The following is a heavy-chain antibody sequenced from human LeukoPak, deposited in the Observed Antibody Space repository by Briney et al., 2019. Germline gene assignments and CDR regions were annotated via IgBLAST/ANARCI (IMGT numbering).Heavy chain of an antibody. V-gene: IGHV3-30*03. CDR3: ARDYVYAFNI. Sequence: TGGSLRLSCAASGFTFSSYGMHWVRQAPNKGPEWISFMSFDGSTKYYAVSVKGRFTISRDSSKNTLFLQMNSLKLEDTAVYYCARDYVYAFNIWGQGTMVTVSS. CDR2: MSFDGSTK. CDR1: GFTFSSYG. J-gene: IGHJ3*02. D-gene: IGHD3-10*02.